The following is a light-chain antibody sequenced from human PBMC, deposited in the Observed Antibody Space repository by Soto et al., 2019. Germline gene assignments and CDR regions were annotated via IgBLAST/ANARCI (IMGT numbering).Light chain of an antibody. CDR3: PQHGSSPFT. J-gene: IGKJ3*01. V-gene: IGKV3-20*01. CDR2: GAS. CDR1: QSVSSSS. Sequence: EIVLTQSPDTLSLSPGERATLSCRASQSVSSSSLAWYQQKPGQAPRLLIYGASSRATGIPDRFSGSESGTDFTFTISRLEPEDFAVYYCPQHGSSPFTFGPGTKVDIK.